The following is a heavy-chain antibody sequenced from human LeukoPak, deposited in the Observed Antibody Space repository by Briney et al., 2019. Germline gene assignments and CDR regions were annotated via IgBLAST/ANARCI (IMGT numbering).Heavy chain of an antibody. Sequence: GASVKVSCKATGYTFTSYGISWVRQAPGQGREWMGCISAYNGNTNFVQKLQGRLTRATAPSTGTAYRERWSRRSDDSAVYYCARVPTFYDSSGYDGREWFDPWGQGTPGTVSS. D-gene: IGHD3-22*01. CDR2: ISAYNGNT. J-gene: IGHJ5*02. CDR1: GYTFTSYG. CDR3: ARVPTFYDSSGYDGREWFDP. V-gene: IGHV1-18*01.